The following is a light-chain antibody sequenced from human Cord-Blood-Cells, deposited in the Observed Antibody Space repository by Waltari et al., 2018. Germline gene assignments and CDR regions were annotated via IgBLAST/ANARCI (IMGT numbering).Light chain of an antibody. J-gene: IGLJ3*02. CDR3: NSRDSSGNHWV. CDR1: SLRSYY. Sequence: SSELTQDPAVSVALGQTVRITCQGDSLRSYYASWYQQKPGQAPVLFIYGKNNRPSGIPGRFPGSSSGTTASLTITGAQAEDEADYYCNSRDSSGNHWVFGGGTKLTVL. CDR2: GKN. V-gene: IGLV3-19*01.